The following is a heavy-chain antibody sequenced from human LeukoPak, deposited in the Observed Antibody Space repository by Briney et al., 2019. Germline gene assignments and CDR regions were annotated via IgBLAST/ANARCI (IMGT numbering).Heavy chain of an antibody. CDR1: GYTFTSYS. J-gene: IGHJ3*02. Sequence: ASVKVSCKASGYTFTSYSINWVRQAPGQGLEWMGWINPNSGGTNYAQKFQGRVTMTRDTSISTAYMELSRLRSDDTAVYYCAIYGDYGAFDIWGQGTMVTVSS. D-gene: IGHD4-17*01. V-gene: IGHV1-2*02. CDR2: INPNSGGT. CDR3: AIYGDYGAFDI.